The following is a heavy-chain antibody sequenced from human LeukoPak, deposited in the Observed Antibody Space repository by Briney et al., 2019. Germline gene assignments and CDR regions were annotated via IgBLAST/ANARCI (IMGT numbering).Heavy chain of an antibody. J-gene: IGHJ4*02. CDR1: GGSISSYY. CDR3: ARGVYIAAAQYGY. D-gene: IGHD6-13*01. CDR2: IYYSGTT. V-gene: IGHV4-59*01. Sequence: SETLSLTCTVSGGSISSYYWSWIRRPPGKGMEWIGYIYYSGTTNYNPSLKSRVTISVDTSKNQFSLKLSSVTAADTAVYYCARGVYIAAAQYGYWGQGTLVTVSS.